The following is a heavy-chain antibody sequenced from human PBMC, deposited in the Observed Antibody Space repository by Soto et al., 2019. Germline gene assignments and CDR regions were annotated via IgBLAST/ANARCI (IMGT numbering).Heavy chain of an antibody. D-gene: IGHD3-10*01. CDR1: GFTFSSYA. CDR2: ISGSGGST. CDR3: AKELFERYYGSGSYYIH. J-gene: IGHJ4*02. V-gene: IGHV3-23*01. Sequence: GGSLRLSCAASGFTFSSYAMSWVRQAPGKGLEWVSAISGSGGSTYYADSVKGRFTISRDNSKNTLYLQMNSLRAEDTAVYYCAKELFERYYGSGSYYIHWGQGTLVTVSS.